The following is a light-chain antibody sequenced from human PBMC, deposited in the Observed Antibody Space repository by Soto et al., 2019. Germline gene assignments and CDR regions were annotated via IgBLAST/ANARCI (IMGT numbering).Light chain of an antibody. CDR1: QGIRND. V-gene: IGKV1-6*01. Sequence: AIEMTQSPASLSASVGDRVTITCRASQGIRNDLAWFQQKPGKAPTILIHVASSLQSGVPSRFSGSGSGTDFTLTISSLQPEDFATYYCLQNYNSPRTFGQGTKVEIK. J-gene: IGKJ1*01. CDR2: VAS. CDR3: LQNYNSPRT.